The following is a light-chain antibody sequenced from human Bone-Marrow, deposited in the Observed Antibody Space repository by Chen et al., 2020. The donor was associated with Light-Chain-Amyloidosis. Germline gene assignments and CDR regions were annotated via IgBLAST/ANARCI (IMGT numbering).Light chain of an antibody. Sequence: QSALTQPASVSGSPGQSITISCTGTRSDIGGYQYVSWYQQHPGEAPKLMIYDVSRRPSGVSNRFSGSKSGNTASRTISGLQAEDEADYYCSSYTPRTTLYVFGTGTKVTVL. V-gene: IGLV2-14*03. CDR3: SSYTPRTTLYV. CDR1: RSDIGGYQY. CDR2: DVS. J-gene: IGLJ1*01.